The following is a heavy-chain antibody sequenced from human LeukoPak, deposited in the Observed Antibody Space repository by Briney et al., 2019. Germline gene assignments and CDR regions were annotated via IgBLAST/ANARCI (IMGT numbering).Heavy chain of an antibody. CDR3: AKGPHSAGVDY. CDR1: GGSISSSSYY. Sequence: PSETLSLTCTVSGGSISSSSYYWGWIRQPPGKGLEWIGSIYYSGSTYYNPSLKSRVTISVDTSKNQFSLKLSSVTAADTAVYYCAKGPHSAGVDYWGQGTLVTVSS. D-gene: IGHD3-10*01. V-gene: IGHV4-39*01. J-gene: IGHJ4*02. CDR2: IYYSGST.